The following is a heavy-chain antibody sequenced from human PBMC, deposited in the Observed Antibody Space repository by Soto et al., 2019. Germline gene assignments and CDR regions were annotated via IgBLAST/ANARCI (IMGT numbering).Heavy chain of an antibody. Sequence: SETLSLTCTVSGGSISSSSYYWGWIRQPPGKGLEWIGSIYYSGSTYYNPSLKSRVTISVDTSKNEFSLNLNSLTAADTAVYYCARLPRYGSGTYPEFWGQGTQVTVSS. J-gene: IGHJ4*02. V-gene: IGHV4-39*01. CDR2: IYYSGST. CDR3: ARLPRYGSGTYPEF. CDR1: GGSISSSSYY. D-gene: IGHD3-10*01.